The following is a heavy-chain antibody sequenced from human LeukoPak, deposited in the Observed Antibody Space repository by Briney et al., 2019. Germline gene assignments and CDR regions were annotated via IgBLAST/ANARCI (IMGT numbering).Heavy chain of an antibody. CDR1: GGSISSGGYY. CDR3: ARVSDYDIVFDY. CDR2: IYYSGST. J-gene: IGHJ4*02. Sequence: PSQTLSLTCTVSGGSISSGGYYWSWTRQHPGKGLEWIGYIYYSGSTYYNPSLKSRVTISVDTSKNQFSLKLSSVTAADTAVYYCARVSDYDIVFDYWGQGTLVTVSS. V-gene: IGHV4-31*03. D-gene: IGHD3-9*01.